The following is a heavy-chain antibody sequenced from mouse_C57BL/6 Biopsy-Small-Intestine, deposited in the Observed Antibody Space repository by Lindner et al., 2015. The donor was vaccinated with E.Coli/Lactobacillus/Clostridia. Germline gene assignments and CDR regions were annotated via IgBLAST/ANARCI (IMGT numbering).Heavy chain of an antibody. Sequence: VQLQESGPELVKPGASVKISCKASGYTFSTSWMNWVKQRPGKGLEWIGWIYPGGGDTNYNGKFKGKATLTADKSSSTAYMQLSSLTSEDSAVYFCVRRVATRTRDAMDYWGQGTSVTVSS. CDR3: VRRVATRTRDAMDY. CDR1: GYTFSTSW. V-gene: IGHV1-82*01. J-gene: IGHJ4*01. CDR2: IYPGGGDT. D-gene: IGHD4-1*02.